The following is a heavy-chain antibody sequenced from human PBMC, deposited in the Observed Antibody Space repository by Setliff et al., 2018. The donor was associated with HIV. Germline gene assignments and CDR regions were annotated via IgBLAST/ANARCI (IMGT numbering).Heavy chain of an antibody. J-gene: IGHJ4*02. D-gene: IGHD5-18*01. CDR3: ARLAPAMVYELDY. V-gene: IGHV4-38-2*01. Sequence: PSETLSLTCVVSGYSIGSGYYWGWIRQTPGEGLEWIGSVYHSGSTYYNPSLKSRITISIDTSKNHFSLWLTSVTAADTAVYYCARLAPAMVYELDYWGPGMLVTVSS. CDR2: VYHSGST. CDR1: GYSIGSGYY.